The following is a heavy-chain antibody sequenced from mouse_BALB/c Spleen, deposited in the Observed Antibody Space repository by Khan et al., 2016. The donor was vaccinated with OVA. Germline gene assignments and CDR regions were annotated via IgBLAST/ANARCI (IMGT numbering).Heavy chain of an antibody. CDR3: ARDRIDY. Sequence: QIQLVQSGAELAKPGASVKMSCKASGYTFTTYWMHWVKQRPGQGLEWIGYINPTSAYTDYNEKFKDQATLSADKSSSTAYMQLSSLTSEDSAVDYCARDRIDYWGQGTTLTVSS. CDR2: INPTSAYT. V-gene: IGHV1-7*01. J-gene: IGHJ2*01. CDR1: GYTFTTYW.